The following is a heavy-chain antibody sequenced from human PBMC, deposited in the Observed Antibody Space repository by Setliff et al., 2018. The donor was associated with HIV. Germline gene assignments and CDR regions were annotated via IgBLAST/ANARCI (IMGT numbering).Heavy chain of an antibody. J-gene: IGHJ6*03. CDR2: MNPKSGKT. Sequence: ASVKVSCKASGYSFTNYDINWVRQATGQGLEWMGWMNPKSGKTGYAQKFQGRVTITRNTSISTVYMDLDSLRSDDAAVYYCARGFYDFFYNYYMDVWGKGTTV. CDR3: ARGFYDFFYNYYMDV. V-gene: IGHV1-8*03. D-gene: IGHD3-3*01. CDR1: GYSFTNYD.